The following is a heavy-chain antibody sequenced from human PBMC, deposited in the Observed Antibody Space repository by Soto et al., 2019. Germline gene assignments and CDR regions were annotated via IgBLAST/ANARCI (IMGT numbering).Heavy chain of an antibody. D-gene: IGHD3-22*01. Sequence: PSETLSLTCTVSGGSISSYYWGWIRQPPGKGLEWIGYIYYSGSTNYNPSLKSRVTISVDTSKNQFSLKLSSVTAADTAVYYCASTAYYYDSSGYYSDWFDPWGQGTLVTVSS. CDR1: GGSISSYY. J-gene: IGHJ5*02. V-gene: IGHV4-59*01. CDR3: ASTAYYYDSSGYYSDWFDP. CDR2: IYYSGST.